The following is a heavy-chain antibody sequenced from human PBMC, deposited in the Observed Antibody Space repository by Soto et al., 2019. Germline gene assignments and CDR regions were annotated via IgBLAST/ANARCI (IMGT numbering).Heavy chain of an antibody. D-gene: IGHD6-13*01. CDR3: ARGSGNLRLRKAPFDY. CDR1: GGSFSGYY. Sequence: QVQLQQWGAGLLKPSETLSLTCAVYGGSFSGYYWSWIRQPPGKGLEWIGEINHSGSTNYNPSLKSRVTISVDTSKNQFSLKLSSVTAADTAVYYCARGSGNLRLRKAPFDYWGQGTLVTVSS. V-gene: IGHV4-34*01. J-gene: IGHJ4*02. CDR2: INHSGST.